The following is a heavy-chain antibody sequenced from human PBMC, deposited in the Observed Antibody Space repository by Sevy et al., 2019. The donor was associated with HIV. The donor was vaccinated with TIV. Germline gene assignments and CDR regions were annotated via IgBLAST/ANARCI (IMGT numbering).Heavy chain of an antibody. CDR1: GFTFSRNA. CDR3: AKVGYCGSTSCYSIYYGMDV. CDR2: ITGSGGST. V-gene: IGHV3-23*01. J-gene: IGHJ6*02. D-gene: IGHD2-2*02. Sequence: GGSLRLSCAASGFTFSRNAMSWVRQAPGKGLEWASGITGSGGSTYYADSVKGRFTISRDNSKNTLYLQMNSLRVEDTAVYYCAKVGYCGSTSCYSIYYGMDVWGQGTTVTVSS.